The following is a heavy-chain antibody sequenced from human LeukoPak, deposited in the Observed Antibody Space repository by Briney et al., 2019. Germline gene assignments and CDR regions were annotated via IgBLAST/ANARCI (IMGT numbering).Heavy chain of an antibody. CDR1: GYSFNTYW. J-gene: IGHJ4*02. CDR3: ARQNIAVSASDY. D-gene: IGHD6-19*01. V-gene: IGHV5-51*01. Sequence: AESLKISCKASGYSFNTYWIGWVRQMPAKGLEWVGIIYPGDSNTRYSPSFQGQVTTSADKSISTAYLQWSSLMGSDTTMYYCARQNIAVSASDYWGQGTLVTVSS. CDR2: IYPGDSNT.